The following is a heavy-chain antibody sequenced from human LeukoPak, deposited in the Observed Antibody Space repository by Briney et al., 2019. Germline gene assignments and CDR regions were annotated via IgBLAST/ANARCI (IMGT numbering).Heavy chain of an antibody. D-gene: IGHD3/OR15-3a*01. CDR2: ISSRGSTI. Sequence: GGSLRLSCAASGFTFSDYYMSWIRQAPGKGLEWVSYISSRGSTIYYADSVKGRFTISRDNAKNSLYLQMNSLRAEDTAVYYCARDLDSSAAFDIWGQGTMVTVSS. V-gene: IGHV3-11*01. J-gene: IGHJ3*02. CDR3: ARDLDSSAAFDI. CDR1: GFTFSDYY.